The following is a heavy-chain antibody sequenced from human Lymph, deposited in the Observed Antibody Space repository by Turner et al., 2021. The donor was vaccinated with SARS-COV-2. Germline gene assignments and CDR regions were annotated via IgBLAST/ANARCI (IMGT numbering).Heavy chain of an antibody. CDR3: ARVGPGGFDY. V-gene: IGHV1-46*01. CDR1: GYTFTSYY. J-gene: IGHJ4*02. Sequence: QVQLVQSGAEVTKPGASVKVSCKASGYTFTSYYMHWVRQAPGQGLEWMGIINPSGDSTSYEQKFQGRVTMTRDTSTSTVYMELSSLRSEDTAVYYCARVGPGGFDYWGQGTPVTVSS. CDR2: INPSGDST. D-gene: IGHD2-15*01.